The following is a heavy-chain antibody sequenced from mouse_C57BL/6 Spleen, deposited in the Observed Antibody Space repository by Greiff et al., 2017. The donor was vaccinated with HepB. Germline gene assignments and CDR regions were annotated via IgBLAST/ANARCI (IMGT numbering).Heavy chain of an antibody. Sequence: VQLQQSGPELVKPGASVKISCKASGYEFSSSWMNWVKQRPGKGLEWIGRIYPGDGDTNYNGKFKGKATLTADKSSSTAYMQLSRLTSEDSAVYFCARLPYYGSSYLHYFDYWGQGTTLTVSS. CDR2: IYPGDGDT. CDR1: GYEFSSSW. D-gene: IGHD1-1*01. J-gene: IGHJ2*01. CDR3: ARLPYYGSSYLHYFDY. V-gene: IGHV1-82*01.